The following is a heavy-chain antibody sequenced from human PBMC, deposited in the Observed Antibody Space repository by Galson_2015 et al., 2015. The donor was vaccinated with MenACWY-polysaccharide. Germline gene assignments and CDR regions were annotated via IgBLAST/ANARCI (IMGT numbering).Heavy chain of an antibody. V-gene: IGHV3-11*01. J-gene: IGHJ4*02. CDR1: GFTFSDYY. CDR3: ARAEITIFGVAVPTLDY. CDR2: ISSSGSTI. D-gene: IGHD3-3*01. Sequence: SLRLSCAASGFTFSDYYMSWIRQAPGKGLEWVSYISSSGSTIYYADSVKGRFTISRDNAKNSLYLQMNSLRAEDTAVYYCARAEITIFGVAVPTLDYWGQGTLVTVSS.